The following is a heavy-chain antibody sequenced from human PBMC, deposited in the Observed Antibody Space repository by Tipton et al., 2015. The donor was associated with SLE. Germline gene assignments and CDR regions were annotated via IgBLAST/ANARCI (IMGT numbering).Heavy chain of an antibody. CDR3: AKEIRPNDY. V-gene: IGHV3-23*01. J-gene: IGHJ4*02. Sequence: SLRLSCVASGFTFNLYWMTWVRQAPGKGLEWVSAISISGVTTYYADSVKGRFTISRDDSKNTLYLQMSSLRADDTAIYYCAKEIRPNDYWGQGTLVTVFS. CDR2: ISISGVTT. CDR1: GFTFNLYW.